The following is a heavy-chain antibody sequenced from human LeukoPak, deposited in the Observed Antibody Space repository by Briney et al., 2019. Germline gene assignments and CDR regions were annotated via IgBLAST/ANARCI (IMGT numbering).Heavy chain of an antibody. D-gene: IGHD5-24*01. V-gene: IGHV4-59*06. CDR3: ARGVEMATITFDY. J-gene: IGHJ4*02. CDR2: IYYSGST. CDR1: GGSISSYY. Sequence: PSETLSLTCTVSGGSISSYYWSWIRQPPGKGLEWIGYIYYSGSTYYNPSLKSRVTISVDTSKNQFSLKLSSVTAADTAVYYCARGVEMATITFDYWGQGTLVTVSS.